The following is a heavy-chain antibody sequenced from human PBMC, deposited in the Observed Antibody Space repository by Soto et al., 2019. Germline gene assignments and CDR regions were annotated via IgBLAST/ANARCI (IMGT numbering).Heavy chain of an antibody. Sequence: GGSLRLSCAAPGFTFSSYAMHWVRQAPGKGLEWVAVISYDRSNKYYADSVKGRFTISRDNSKNTLYLQMNSLRAEDTAVYYCASQAPYYSYHGIDVWGQATTVTVSS. CDR3: ASQAPYYSYHGIDV. CDR1: GFTFSSYA. CDR2: ISYDRSNK. J-gene: IGHJ6*02. V-gene: IGHV3-30-3*01.